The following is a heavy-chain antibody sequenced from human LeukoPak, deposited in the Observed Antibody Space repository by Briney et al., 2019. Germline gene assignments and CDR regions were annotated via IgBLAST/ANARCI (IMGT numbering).Heavy chain of an antibody. CDR2: ISGSGGST. J-gene: IGHJ4*02. Sequence: GGSLRLSCAASGFTFSSYAMSWVRQTPGKGLEWVSTISGSGGSTFYADSVKGRFTISRDNPKNTVDLQMNSLRAEDTAVYYCARVYGDYHDSGGDSYWHGYFDNWGQGTLVIVSS. V-gene: IGHV3-23*01. CDR1: GFTFSSYA. CDR3: ARVYGDYHDSGGDSYWHGYFDN. D-gene: IGHD3-22*01.